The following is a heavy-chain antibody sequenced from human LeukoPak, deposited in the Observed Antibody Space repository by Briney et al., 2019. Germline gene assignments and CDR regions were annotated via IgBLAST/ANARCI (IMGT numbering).Heavy chain of an antibody. CDR3: ATGRGRFWXLYYFDY. J-gene: IGHJ4*02. CDR2: IYYSGST. D-gene: IGHD2-15*01. CDR1: GGSISSSSYY. Sequence: SETLSLTCTVSGGSISSSSYYWGWIRQPPGKGLEWIGSIYYSGSTYYNPSLKSRVTISVDTSKNQFSLKLSSVTAADTAVYYXATGRGRFWXLYYFDYWGQGTLVTVSS. V-gene: IGHV4-39*01.